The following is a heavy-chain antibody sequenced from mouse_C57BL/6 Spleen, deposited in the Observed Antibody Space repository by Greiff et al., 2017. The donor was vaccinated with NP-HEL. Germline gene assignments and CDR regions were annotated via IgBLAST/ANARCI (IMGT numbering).Heavy chain of an antibody. CDR3: TTFTTVVPSDY. V-gene: IGHV14-4*01. CDR2: IDPENGDT. D-gene: IGHD1-1*01. Sequence: LKQSGAELVRPGASVKLSCTASGFNIKDDYMHWVKQRPEQGLEWIGWIDPENGDTEYASKFQGKATITADTSSNTAYLQLSSLTSEDTAVYYCTTFTTVVPSDYWGQGTTLTVSS. J-gene: IGHJ2*01. CDR1: GFNIKDDY.